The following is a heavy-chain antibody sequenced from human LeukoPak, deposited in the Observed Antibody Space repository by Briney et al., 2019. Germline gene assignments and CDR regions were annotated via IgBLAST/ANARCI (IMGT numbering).Heavy chain of an antibody. D-gene: IGHD5-24*01. Sequence: SQTLSLTCTVSGGSVTSGYYYWTWIRQYPGKGLEWIGYIHPSGSTDYNPSLKSRVTMSLDTSQNQFSLKLTSVTAADTAIYYCTRGQDAFKTGYWGQGTLVTVSS. CDR2: IHPSGST. J-gene: IGHJ4*02. CDR1: GGSVTSGYYY. CDR3: TRGQDAFKTGY. V-gene: IGHV4-31*03.